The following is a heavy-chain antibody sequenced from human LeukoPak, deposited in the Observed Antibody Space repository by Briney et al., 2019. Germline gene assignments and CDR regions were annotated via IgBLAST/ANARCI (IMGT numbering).Heavy chain of an antibody. CDR3: ARDQSSSWSNYYYMDV. Sequence: ASVKVSCKASGYTFTSYAMNWVRQAPRQGLEWMGWINTNTGNPTYAQGFTGRFVFSLDTSVSTAYLQISSLKAEDTAVYYCARDQSSSWSNYYYMDVWGKGATVTVS. J-gene: IGHJ6*03. CDR1: GYTFTSYA. D-gene: IGHD6-13*01. V-gene: IGHV7-4-1*02. CDR2: INTNTGNP.